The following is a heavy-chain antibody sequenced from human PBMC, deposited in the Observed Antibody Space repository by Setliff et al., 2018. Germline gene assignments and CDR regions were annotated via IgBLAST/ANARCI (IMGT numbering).Heavy chain of an antibody. CDR2: IHFSGTT. J-gene: IGHJ4*02. V-gene: IGHV4-59*01. Sequence: SETLSLTCNDSGDSISGTYYWSWIRQPPGKGLEWIGYIHFSGTTNYNPSLKSRVTLSLDTSKNQFSLELSSVTAADTAMYYCARENGYCSGGACYFMFDYWGQGTLVTAPQ. CDR1: GDSISGTYY. CDR3: ARENGYCSGGACYFMFDY. D-gene: IGHD2-15*01.